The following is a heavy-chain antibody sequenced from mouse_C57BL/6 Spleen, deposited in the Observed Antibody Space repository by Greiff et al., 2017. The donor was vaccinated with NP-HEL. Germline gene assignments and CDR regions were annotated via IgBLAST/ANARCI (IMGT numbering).Heavy chain of an antibody. CDR3: ARQGAYYSPTDY. CDR2: ISSGGSYT. CDR1: GFTFSSYG. V-gene: IGHV5-6*01. J-gene: IGHJ2*01. D-gene: IGHD2-12*01. Sequence: EVQLVESGGDLVKPGGSLKLSCAASGFTFSSYGMSWVRQTPDKRLEWVATISSGGSYTYYPDSVKGRFTISRDNAKNTLYLQMSSLKSEDTAMYYCARQGAYYSPTDYWGQGTTLTVSS.